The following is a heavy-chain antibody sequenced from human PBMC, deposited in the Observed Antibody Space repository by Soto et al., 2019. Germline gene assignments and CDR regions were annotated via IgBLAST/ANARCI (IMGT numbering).Heavy chain of an antibody. Sequence: GGSLRLSCVASGFDLTSSRMNWVRQAPGKGLEWVASISGSGKDTFCRHSVKGRFAISRDSAGTSLFLRMDSVKVEDTAVYHCARVHLVAGSAFYCAMDVWGPGTAVTVS. CDR3: ARVHLVAGSAFYCAMDV. V-gene: IGHV3-21*01. J-gene: IGHJ6*02. D-gene: IGHD6-6*01. CDR1: GFDLTSSR. CDR2: ISGSGKDT.